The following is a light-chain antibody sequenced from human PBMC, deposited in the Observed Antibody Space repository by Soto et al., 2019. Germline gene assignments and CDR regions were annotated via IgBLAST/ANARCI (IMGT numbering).Light chain of an antibody. Sequence: DIQMTQSPSTLTASVGDRVSITCRASQTVNSWLAWYQQKSGKAPKLLIYKASTLESGVPSRFSGSGSGTEFTLTISSLQPDDFATYYCQQYYSYMWTFGQGTKVDIK. J-gene: IGKJ1*01. CDR2: KAS. CDR3: QQYYSYMWT. V-gene: IGKV1-5*03. CDR1: QTVNSW.